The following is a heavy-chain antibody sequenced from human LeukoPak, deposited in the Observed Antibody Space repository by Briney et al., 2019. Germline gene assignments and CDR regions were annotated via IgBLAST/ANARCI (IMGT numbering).Heavy chain of an antibody. J-gene: IGHJ3*02. V-gene: IGHV4-4*07. Sequence: SETLSLTCTVSGGSISSYYWSWIRQPAGKGLEWIGRIYTSGSTNYNPSLKSRVTMLVDTSKNQFSLKPSSVTAADTAVYYCARDFPTMVRGVISAFDIWGQGTMVTVSS. CDR2: IYTSGST. D-gene: IGHD3-10*01. CDR3: ARDFPTMVRGVISAFDI. CDR1: GGSISSYY.